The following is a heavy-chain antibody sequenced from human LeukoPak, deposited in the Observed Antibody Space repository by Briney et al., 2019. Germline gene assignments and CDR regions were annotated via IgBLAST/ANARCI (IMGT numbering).Heavy chain of an antibody. D-gene: IGHD2-21*01. V-gene: IGHV3-48*03. CDR2: ISKNGKTI. CDR1: GLTFSSNV. CDR3: ATTGLLGDIP. Sequence: GGSRRLSWAAPGLTFSSNVMIWVGKPPGKGLEWLSYISKNGKTIYYADSVKGRFTISRDNAKKSVYLQMNSLRAEDTAVYYCATTGLLGDIPWGQGTLVTVSS. J-gene: IGHJ5*02.